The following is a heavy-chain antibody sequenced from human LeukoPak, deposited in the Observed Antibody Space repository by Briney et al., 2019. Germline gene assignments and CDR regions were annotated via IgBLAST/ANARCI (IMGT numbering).Heavy chain of an antibody. Sequence: SETLSLTCAVSGYSIGSGYYWGWIRQPPGKGLEWIGSIYHSGSTYYNPSLKSRVTISVDTSKNQFSLKLSSVTAADTAVYYCARFYYDSSGYDEDAFDIWGQGTMVTVSS. V-gene: IGHV4-38-2*01. D-gene: IGHD3-22*01. CDR2: IYHSGST. CDR1: GYSIGSGYY. CDR3: ARFYYDSSGYDEDAFDI. J-gene: IGHJ3*02.